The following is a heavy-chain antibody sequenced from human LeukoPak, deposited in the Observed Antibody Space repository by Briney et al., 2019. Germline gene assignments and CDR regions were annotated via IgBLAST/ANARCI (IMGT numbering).Heavy chain of an antibody. J-gene: IGHJ5*02. V-gene: IGHV1-2*02. CDR2: VNPNNGGI. D-gene: IGHD5-18*01. CDR3: ARLGRQDTAMA. CDR1: GYTFTGYY. Sequence: GSVKVSCKASGYTFTGYYMHWVRQAPGQGLEWMGWVNPNNGGINYAQKFQGRVTMTSDTSIGTAYMELSSLTSDDTAVYYCARLGRQDTAMAWGQGTLVTVSS.